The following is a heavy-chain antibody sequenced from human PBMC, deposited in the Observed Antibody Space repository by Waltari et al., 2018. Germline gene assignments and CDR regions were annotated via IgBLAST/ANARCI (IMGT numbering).Heavy chain of an antibody. V-gene: IGHV1-69*01. CDR3: ARRVKGFYYDSSDGVDWFDP. D-gene: IGHD3-22*01. Sequence: QVQLVQSGAEVKKPGASVKVSCKASGYTFTGYYMHWVRQAPGQGLGWMGGIIPSFGTTNYAQKFQGRVTITADESTSTAYMELSSLRSEDTAVYYCARRVKGFYYDSSDGVDWFDPWGQGTLVTVSS. CDR2: IIPSFGTT. CDR1: GYTFTGYY. J-gene: IGHJ5*02.